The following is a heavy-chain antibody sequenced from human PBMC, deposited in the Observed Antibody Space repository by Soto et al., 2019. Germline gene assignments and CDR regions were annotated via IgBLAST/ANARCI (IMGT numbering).Heavy chain of an antibody. CDR1: GGTFSTYT. J-gene: IGHJ3*01. CDR3: SIGSWSAETFDV. CDR2: IIPMLTVT. V-gene: IGHV1-69*02. D-gene: IGHD2-2*01. Sequence: QVHLVQSGAEVKKPGSSVKVSCKAAGGTFSTYTLIWVRQAPGQGLEWMGRIIPMLTVTNSAQKFQARVTLTADKSTSTAFMELTSLRSDDTAVYYCSIGSWSAETFDVWGQGTMVTVSS.